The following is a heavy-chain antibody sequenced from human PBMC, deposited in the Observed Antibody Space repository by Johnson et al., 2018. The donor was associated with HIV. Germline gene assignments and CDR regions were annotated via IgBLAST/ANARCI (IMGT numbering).Heavy chain of an antibody. J-gene: IGHJ3*02. Sequence: QVQLVESGGGLVQPGGSLRLSCAASGFTFSSYAMHWVRQAPGKGLEWVAVISYDGSNKYYADSVKGRFTISRDNSKNTLYLQMNSLRAEDTVGYYCARSGYGSGSTHDAFDIWGQGTMVTVSS. CDR3: ARSGYGSGSTHDAFDI. CDR1: GFTFSSYA. CDR2: ISYDGSNK. V-gene: IGHV3-30*04. D-gene: IGHD3-10*01.